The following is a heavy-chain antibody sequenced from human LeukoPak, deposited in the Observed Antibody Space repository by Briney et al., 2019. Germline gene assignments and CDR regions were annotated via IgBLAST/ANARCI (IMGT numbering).Heavy chain of an antibody. CDR1: GFPFSSYW. CDR3: VRDWNTNYFPD. J-gene: IGHJ4*02. Sequence: GGPLRLSCAPSGFPFSSYWMNWLRQAPGKGLEWVAKINQDGVEIFFVDSRRDRFTIFRENVDNSFYLQINGLRGDETVVYYCVRDWNTNYFPDWGQGTLVSVSS. CDR2: INQDGVEI. D-gene: IGHD2-8*01. V-gene: IGHV3-7*04.